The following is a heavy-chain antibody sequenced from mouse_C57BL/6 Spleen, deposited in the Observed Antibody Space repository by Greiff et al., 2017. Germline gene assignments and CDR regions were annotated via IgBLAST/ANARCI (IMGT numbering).Heavy chain of an antibody. D-gene: IGHD1-1*02. CDR3: ARDYGHLGNFDV. V-gene: IGHV1-52*01. J-gene: IGHJ1*03. CDR2: IDPSDSET. CDR1: GYTFTSYW. Sequence: QVQLQQPGAELVRPGSSVKLSCKASGYTFTSYWMHWVKQRPIQGLEWIGNIDPSDSETHYNQKFKDKATLTVDKSSSTAYMQLSSLTSEDSAVYYCARDYGHLGNFDVWGTGTTVTVSS.